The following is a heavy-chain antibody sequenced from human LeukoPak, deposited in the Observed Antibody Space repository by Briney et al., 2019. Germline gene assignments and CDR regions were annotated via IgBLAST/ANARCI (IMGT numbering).Heavy chain of an antibody. CDR3: ARGPSSQFRTDY. D-gene: IGHD2-2*01. V-gene: IGHV3-66*01. CDR1: GFTFSSYS. J-gene: IGHJ4*02. Sequence: GGSLRLSCAASGFTFSSYSMNWVRQAPGKGLEWVSVIYSGGTTYYADSVKGRFTISRDNAKNSLYLQMNGLRAEDTAVYYCARGPSSQFRTDYWGQGTLVTVSS. CDR2: IYSGGTT.